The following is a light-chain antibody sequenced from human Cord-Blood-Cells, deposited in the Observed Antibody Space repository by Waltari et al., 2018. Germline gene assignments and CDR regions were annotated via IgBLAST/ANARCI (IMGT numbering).Light chain of an antibody. CDR1: QDISNY. Sequence: DIQMTQSPSSLSASVGDRVPTTCQASQDISNYLNWYQQKPGKAPKLLIYDASNLEKGVPSRFSGSGSGTDFTFTISSLQPEDIATYYCQQYDNLPLTFGGGTKVEIK. CDR2: DAS. V-gene: IGKV1-33*01. J-gene: IGKJ4*01. CDR3: QQYDNLPLT.